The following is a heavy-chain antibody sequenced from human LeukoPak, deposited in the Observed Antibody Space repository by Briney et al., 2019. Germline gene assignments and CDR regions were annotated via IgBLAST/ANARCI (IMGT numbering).Heavy chain of an antibody. CDR2: IKSKTDGGTT. V-gene: IGHV3-15*01. D-gene: IGHD2-2*01. CDR3: TSSAREDY. CDR1: GFTFGNTW. Sequence: PGGSLRLSCAASGFTFGNTWMTWVRQAPGKGLEWVGRIKSKTDGGTTDYAAPVKGRFTISRDDSKTTLYLQMTSLKTEDTGVYYCTSSAREDYWGQGTLVTVSS. J-gene: IGHJ4*02.